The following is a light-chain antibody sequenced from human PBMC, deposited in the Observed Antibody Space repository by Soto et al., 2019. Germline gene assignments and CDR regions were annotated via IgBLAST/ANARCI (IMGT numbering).Light chain of an antibody. V-gene: IGLV1-47*01. Sequence: QSVLTQPPSASGTPGQRVTISCSGSGSNVGTSYVYWYQQLPGTATKLLIYANDQRPSGVPDRFSGAKSGTSASLAIRGLRSEDEADYYCAAWDDSLSARVFGGGTKLTVL. J-gene: IGLJ3*02. CDR1: GSNVGTSY. CDR2: AND. CDR3: AAWDDSLSARV.